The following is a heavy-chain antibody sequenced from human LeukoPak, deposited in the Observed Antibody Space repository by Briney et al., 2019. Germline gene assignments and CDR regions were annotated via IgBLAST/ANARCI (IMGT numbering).Heavy chain of an antibody. D-gene: IGHD3-10*01. CDR2: INPNSGGT. CDR3: ARERYGSGSYYSDY. J-gene: IGHJ4*02. V-gene: IGHV1-2*02. Sequence: GASVKVSCKASGYTFTCYYMHWVRQAPGQGLEGMGWINPNSGGTNYAQKFQGRVTMTRDTSISTAYMELSRLRSDDTAVYYCARERYGSGSYYSDYWGQGTLVTVSS. CDR1: GYTFTCYY.